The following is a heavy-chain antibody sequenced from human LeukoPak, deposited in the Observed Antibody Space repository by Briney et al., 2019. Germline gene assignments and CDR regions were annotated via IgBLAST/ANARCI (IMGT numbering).Heavy chain of an antibody. J-gene: IGHJ5*02. D-gene: IGHD3-3*01. CDR2: IYYSGST. CDR3: AGYSDADAGERWFDH. Sequence: PSETLSLTCTVSGGSISSYYWSWIRQPRGKELEWIGYIYYSGSTNYNPSLKSRVTMSVDTSKNQFSLILNSVTAADTAVYYCAGYSDADAGERWFDHWGQGTLVTVSS. CDR1: GGSISSYY. V-gene: IGHV4-59*01.